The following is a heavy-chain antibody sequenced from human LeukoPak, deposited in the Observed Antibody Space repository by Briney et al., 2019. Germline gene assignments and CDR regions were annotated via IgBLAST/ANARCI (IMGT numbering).Heavy chain of an antibody. CDR2: IIPILGIA. CDR1: GGTFSSYA. CDR3: ARTTVTDVSNGMDV. Sequence: ASVKASCTASGGTFSSYAISWVRQAPGQGLEWMGRIIPILGIANYAQKFQGRVTITADKSTSTAYMELSSLRSEDTAVYYCARTTVTDVSNGMDVWGQGTTVTVSS. V-gene: IGHV1-69*04. J-gene: IGHJ6*02. D-gene: IGHD4-17*01.